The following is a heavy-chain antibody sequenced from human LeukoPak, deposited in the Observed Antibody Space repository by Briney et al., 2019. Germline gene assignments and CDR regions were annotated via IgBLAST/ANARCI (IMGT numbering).Heavy chain of an antibody. J-gene: IGHJ6*04. CDR2: IYYSGST. V-gene: IGHV4-39*06. CDR3: ARVKGFIWFGKLYMDV. D-gene: IGHD3-10*01. Sequence: SETLFLTCTVSGGSISSSSYYWGRIRQPPGKGLEWIGRIYYSGSTYYNPSLKSRVTISVDTSKNQFALKLSSVTAADTAVYYCARVKGFIWFGKLYMDVWGKGTTVTVSS. CDR1: GGSISSSSYY.